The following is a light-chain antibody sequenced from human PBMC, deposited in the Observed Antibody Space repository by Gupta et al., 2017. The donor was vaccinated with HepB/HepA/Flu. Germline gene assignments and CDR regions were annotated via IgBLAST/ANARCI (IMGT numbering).Light chain of an antibody. Sequence: EIVLTQSPGTLSLSPGERATLSCRASQSVRSSYLAWYQQKPGQAPRLLIYGASSRATGIPDRFRGSGSGTDFTLTISRLEPEDFAVYYCQQDSSSPITFGRGTKVDTK. CDR1: QSVRSSY. CDR2: GAS. V-gene: IGKV3-20*01. CDR3: QQDSSSPIT. J-gene: IGKJ4*01.